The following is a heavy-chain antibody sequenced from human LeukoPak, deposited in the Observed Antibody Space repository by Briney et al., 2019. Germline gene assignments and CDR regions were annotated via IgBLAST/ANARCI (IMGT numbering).Heavy chain of an antibody. D-gene: IGHD1-26*01. CDR1: GFTVDSNH. Sequence: GGSLRLSCAASGFTVDSNHMSWVRQPPGKGLEWVSYISSSGSTIYYADSVKGRFTISRDNAKNSLYLQMNSLRAEDTAVYYCARVRYSGSYYYFDYWGQGTLVTVSS. CDR3: ARVRYSGSYYYFDY. V-gene: IGHV3-11*04. J-gene: IGHJ4*02. CDR2: ISSSGSTI.